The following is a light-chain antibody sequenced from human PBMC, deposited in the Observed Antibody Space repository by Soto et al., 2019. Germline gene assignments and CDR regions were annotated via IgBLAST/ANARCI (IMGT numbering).Light chain of an antibody. CDR3: QQYHNLWT. J-gene: IGKJ1*01. CDR2: RAS. CDR1: HYIYSN. V-gene: IGKV3-15*01. Sequence: EIVMAQYPATLSVVSGGRATRSCTASHYIYSNVAWFQQRPGQAPRLLIYRASTRATGTPARFTGSGSGTEFTLTITSLQSEDFALYYCQQYHNLWTFGQGTKVDIK.